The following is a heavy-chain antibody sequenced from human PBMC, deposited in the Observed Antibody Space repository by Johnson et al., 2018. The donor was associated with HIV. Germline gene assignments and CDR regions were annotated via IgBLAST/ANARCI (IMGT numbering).Heavy chain of an antibody. V-gene: IGHV3-13*01. CDR2: IGTAGDT. CDR1: GFTFSSYD. D-gene: IGHD6-6*01. J-gene: IGHJ3*02. Sequence: EKLVESGGGLVKPGGSLRLSCAASGFTFSSYDMHWVRQATGKGLEWVSAIGTAGDTYYPGSVKGRFTISRENAKNSLYLTMNSLRAGEPAVYYCARDGMYSSYQGSFDIWGQGTIVTVSS. CDR3: ARDGMYSSYQGSFDI.